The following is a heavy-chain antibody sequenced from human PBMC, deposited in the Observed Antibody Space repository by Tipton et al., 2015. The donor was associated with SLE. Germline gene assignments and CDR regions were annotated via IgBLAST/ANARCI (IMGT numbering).Heavy chain of an antibody. Sequence: TLSLTCTVSGDSIGTYYWNWIRRSPGKGLEWIGNVYYVGSTNYNPSLKGRVTISVATSRNQFSLKLRSVTAADTAVYYCARRGYKTWYFDLWGRGALVTVSS. CDR2: VYYVGST. CDR3: ARRGYKTWYFDL. CDR1: GDSIGTYY. D-gene: IGHD5-24*01. J-gene: IGHJ2*01. V-gene: IGHV4-59*01.